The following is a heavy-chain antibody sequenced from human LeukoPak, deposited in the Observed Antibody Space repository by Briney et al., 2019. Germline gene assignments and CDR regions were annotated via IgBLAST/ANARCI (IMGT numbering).Heavy chain of an antibody. Sequence: SETLSLTCTVSGGSISSYYWSWIRQPPGKGLEWIGYIFYTGSTNYNPSLKSRVTISVLTSKNRFSLKLSSVTAADTAVYYCARYESYYSHYFDYWGQGTLVTVSS. CDR2: IFYTGST. CDR1: GGSISSYY. D-gene: IGHD1-26*01. J-gene: IGHJ4*02. CDR3: ARYESYYSHYFDY. V-gene: IGHV4-59*12.